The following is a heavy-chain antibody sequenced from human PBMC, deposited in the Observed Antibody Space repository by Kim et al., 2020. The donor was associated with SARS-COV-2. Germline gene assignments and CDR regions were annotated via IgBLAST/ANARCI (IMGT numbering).Heavy chain of an antibody. Sequence: GESLKISRKGSGYSFTSYWIGWVRQMPGKGLEWMGIIYPGDSDTRYSPSFQGQVTISADKSISTAYLQWSSLKASDTAMYYCASRGGDYGYYYYGMDVWGQGTTVTVSS. CDR1: GYSFTSYW. D-gene: IGHD4-17*01. J-gene: IGHJ6*02. CDR3: ASRGGDYGYYYYGMDV. V-gene: IGHV5-51*01. CDR2: IYPGDSDT.